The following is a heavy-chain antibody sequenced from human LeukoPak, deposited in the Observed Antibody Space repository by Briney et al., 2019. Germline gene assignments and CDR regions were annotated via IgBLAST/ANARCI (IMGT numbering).Heavy chain of an antibody. D-gene: IGHD5-24*01. Sequence: GGSLRLSCAASGFTFSSYSMNWVRQAPGKGLEWVSSISSSSSGYIYYADSVKGRFTISRDNAKNSLYLQMNSLRAEDTAVYYCARVGDGYKLGAHDAFDIWGQGTMVTVSS. CDR3: ARVGDGYKLGAHDAFDI. J-gene: IGHJ3*02. CDR2: ISSSSSGYI. CDR1: GFTFSSYS. V-gene: IGHV3-21*01.